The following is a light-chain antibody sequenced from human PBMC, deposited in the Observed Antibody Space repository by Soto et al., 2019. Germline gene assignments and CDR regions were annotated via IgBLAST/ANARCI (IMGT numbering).Light chain of an antibody. CDR1: QSLVGSDGVTY. CDR3: MQAKEFPHT. J-gene: IGKJ2*01. Sequence: IVMTQTPHSSPVILGQPASISCRSSQSLVGSDGVTYLTWLQQRPGQPPRLLIYRNSARFLGGQDRFRGSGAGTDFTLEISRVEPGDVGIYYCMQAKEFPHTFGQGTKLEIE. V-gene: IGKV2-24*01. CDR2: RNS.